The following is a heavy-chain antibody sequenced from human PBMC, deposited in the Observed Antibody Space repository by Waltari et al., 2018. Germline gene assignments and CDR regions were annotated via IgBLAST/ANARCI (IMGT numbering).Heavy chain of an antibody. V-gene: IGHV1-69*04. J-gene: IGHJ5*02. CDR3: ARAEQQLVHNCFDP. Sequence: QVQLVQSGAEVKKPGSSVKVSCKASGGTFSSYAISWVRQAPGQGLEWMGRIIPILGIANYAQKFQGRVRSTADKSTSTAYMELGSLRAEDTAVYYCARAEQQLVHNCFDPWGQGTLVTVSS. CDR2: IIPILGIA. CDR1: GGTFSSYA. D-gene: IGHD6-13*01.